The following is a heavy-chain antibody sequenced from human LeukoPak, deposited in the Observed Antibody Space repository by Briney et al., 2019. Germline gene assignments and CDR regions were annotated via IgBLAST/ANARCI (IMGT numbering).Heavy chain of an antibody. V-gene: IGHV3-9*03. CDR3: AKDLYRGEDTAMVTFDY. Sequence: GGSLRLSCAASGFTFDDYAMHWVRQAPGKGLEWVSRIRWNSGTIGYADSVKGRFTISRDNAKNSLYLQMNSLRAEDMALYYCAKDLYRGEDTAMVTFDYWGQGTLVTVSS. D-gene: IGHD5-18*01. CDR2: IRWNSGTI. J-gene: IGHJ4*02. CDR1: GFTFDDYA.